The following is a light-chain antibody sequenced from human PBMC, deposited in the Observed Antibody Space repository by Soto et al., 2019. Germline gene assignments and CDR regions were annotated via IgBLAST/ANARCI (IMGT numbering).Light chain of an antibody. CDR1: QSISSW. CDR3: QQYKSFSLT. CDR2: KTS. J-gene: IGKJ4*01. Sequence: DIQMTQSPSTLSASVGDSVTITCRASQSISSWLAWYQQKPGQAPKLLIYKTSNLESGVPSRFSGSGSGTVFSLTISSLQPDVFATYYCQQYKSFSLTFGGGTRVEVK. V-gene: IGKV1-5*03.